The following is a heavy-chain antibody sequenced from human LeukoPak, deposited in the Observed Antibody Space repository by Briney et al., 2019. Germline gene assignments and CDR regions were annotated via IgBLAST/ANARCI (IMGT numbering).Heavy chain of an antibody. CDR3: ARARYSANDYSDY. J-gene: IGHJ4*02. CDR1: GFTFSSYA. CDR2: IRNKANSYTT. V-gene: IGHV3-72*01. D-gene: IGHD1-26*01. Sequence: GGSLRLSCAASGFTFSSYAMSWVRQAPGKGLEWVGRIRNKANSYTTEYAASVKGRFTISRDASKNSLYLQMSRLKTEDTALYYCARARYSANDYSDYWGQGALVTV.